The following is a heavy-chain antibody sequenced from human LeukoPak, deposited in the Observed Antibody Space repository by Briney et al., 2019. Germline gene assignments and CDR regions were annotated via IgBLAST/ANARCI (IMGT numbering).Heavy chain of an antibody. V-gene: IGHV3-7*01. D-gene: IGHD3-10*01. J-gene: IGHJ4*02. CDR2: IKQDGSEK. Sequence: PGGSLRLSCAASGFTFSSYWMSWVRQAPGKGLEWVANIKQDGSEKYYVDSVKGRFTISRDNAKNSLYLQMNSLRAEDTAVYYCARDLEYYYGSGIYDYWGQGTLVTVSS. CDR3: ARDLEYYYGSGIYDY. CDR1: GFTFSSYW.